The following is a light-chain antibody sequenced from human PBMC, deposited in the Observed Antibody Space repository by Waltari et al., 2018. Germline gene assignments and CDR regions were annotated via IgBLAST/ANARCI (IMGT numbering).Light chain of an antibody. CDR3: SSYTSSSTLGV. CDR2: EVS. Sequence: QSALTQPASVSGSPGQSITISCTGTSSDVGGYNYVSWYQQHQGKAPKLMIYEVSKRPSGVSNRFSGSKSGNTASLTISGRQAEDEADYYCSSYTSSSTLGVFGGGTKLTVL. V-gene: IGLV2-14*01. CDR1: SSDVGGYNY. J-gene: IGLJ3*02.